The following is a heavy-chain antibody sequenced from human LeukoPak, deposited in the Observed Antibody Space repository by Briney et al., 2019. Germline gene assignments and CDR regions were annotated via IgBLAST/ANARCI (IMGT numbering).Heavy chain of an antibody. CDR1: GFTFSTYS. J-gene: IGHJ4*02. D-gene: IGHD3-3*01. Sequence: GGSLRLSCAASGFTFSTYSMNWVRQAPGKGLEWVSSISSSSSYIYYADSVKGRFTISRDNAKNSLYLQMNSLRAEDTAVYYCAKDGESDFWSGYYVGYFDYWGQGTLVTVPS. V-gene: IGHV3-21*01. CDR3: AKDGESDFWSGYYVGYFDY. CDR2: ISSSSSYI.